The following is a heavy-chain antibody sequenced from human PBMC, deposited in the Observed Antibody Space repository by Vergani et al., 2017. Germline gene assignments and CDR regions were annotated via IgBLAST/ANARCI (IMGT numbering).Heavy chain of an antibody. J-gene: IGHJ6*02. CDR3: AILLASDGLSYYYYGMDV. CDR2: ISSSSSYI. CDR1: GFTFSSYS. D-gene: IGHD2-21*01. V-gene: IGHV3-21*01. Sequence: EVQLVESGGGLVKPGGSLRLSCAASGFTFSSYSMNWVRQAPGKGLEWVSSISSSSSYIYYADSVKGRFTISRDNAKNSLYLQLNSLRAEDTAVYYCAILLASDGLSYYYYGMDVWGQGTTVTVSS.